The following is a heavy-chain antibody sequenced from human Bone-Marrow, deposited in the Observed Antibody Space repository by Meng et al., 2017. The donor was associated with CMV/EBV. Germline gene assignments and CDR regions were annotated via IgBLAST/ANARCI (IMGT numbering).Heavy chain of an antibody. Sequence: ASVKVSCKASGYTFTGYYMHWVRQAPGQGLEWMGWINPNSGGTNYAQKFQGRVTMTRDTSISTAYMELSRLRSDDTAVYYCAREPRIAAAGTKTGGYYYGKDVWGQGTTVAVSS. CDR1: GYTFTGYY. CDR2: INPNSGGT. D-gene: IGHD6-13*01. V-gene: IGHV1-2*02. CDR3: AREPRIAAAGTKTGGYYYGKDV. J-gene: IGHJ6*02.